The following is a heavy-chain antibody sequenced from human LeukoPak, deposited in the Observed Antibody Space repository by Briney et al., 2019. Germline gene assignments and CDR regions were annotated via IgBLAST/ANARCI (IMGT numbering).Heavy chain of an antibody. V-gene: IGHV1-8*02. Sequence: ASVKVSCKASGGTFSSYAISWVRQATGQGLEWMGWMNPNSGNTGYAQKFQGRVTMTRNTSISTAYMELSSLRSEDTAVYYCARERGWFDPWGQGTLVTVSS. CDR3: ARERGWFDP. J-gene: IGHJ5*02. CDR1: GGTFSSYA. CDR2: MNPNSGNT.